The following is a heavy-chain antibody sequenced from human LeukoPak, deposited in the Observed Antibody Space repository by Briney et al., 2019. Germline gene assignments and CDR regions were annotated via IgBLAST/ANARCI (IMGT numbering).Heavy chain of an antibody. D-gene: IGHD2-8*01. CDR2: INHSGST. J-gene: IGHJ4*02. V-gene: IGHV4-34*01. Sequence: SETLSLTCAVYGGSFRGYYWSWIRQPPGKGLEWIGEINHSGSTNYNPSLKSRVTISVDTSKNQFSLKLSSVTAADTAVYYCARGQIVLMVYAPEPFDYWGQGTLVTVSS. CDR3: ARGQIVLMVYAPEPFDY. CDR1: GGSFRGYY.